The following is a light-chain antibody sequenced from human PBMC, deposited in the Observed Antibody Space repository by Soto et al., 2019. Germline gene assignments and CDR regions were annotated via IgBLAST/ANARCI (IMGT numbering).Light chain of an antibody. CDR1: QTVSNNY. V-gene: IGKV3-20*01. Sequence: GTLCLSPWDRATLSFRASQTVSNNYLAWCQQKPGQAPRVIMYGASRRATGIPDRFSGGGSGTDFTLTISRLEPEDFAVYFCQQYAGPPTTFGQGTRLETK. CDR3: QQYAGPPTT. J-gene: IGKJ5*01. CDR2: GAS.